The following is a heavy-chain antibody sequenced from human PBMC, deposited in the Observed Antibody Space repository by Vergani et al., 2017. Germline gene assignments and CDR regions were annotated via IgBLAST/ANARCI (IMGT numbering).Heavy chain of an antibody. CDR1: GFSLSTSGVG. CDR3: AHTGNWNYVEAFDI. CDR2: IYWDDDK. V-gene: IGHV2-5*02. J-gene: IGHJ3*02. Sequence: QITLKESGPTLVKPTQTLTLTCTFSGFSLSTSGVGVRWIRQPPGKALEWLALIYWDDDKRYSPSLKSRLTITKDTSKNQVVLTMTNMDPVDTATYYCAHTGNWNYVEAFDIWGQGTMVTVSS. D-gene: IGHD1-7*01.